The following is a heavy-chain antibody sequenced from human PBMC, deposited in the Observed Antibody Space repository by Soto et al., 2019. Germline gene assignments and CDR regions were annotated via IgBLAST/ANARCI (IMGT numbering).Heavy chain of an antibody. CDR3: AKDHRHGSDWTERKFDS. CDR1: GFTFSDYY. CDR2: ISSGGDTM. Sequence: QVQLVESGGGLVKPGGSLRLSCAASGFTFSDYYVSWIRQAPGKGLEWISYISSGGDTMYYVDSVKGRFTISRDNAKNSLYLQMDSLGAEDTALYFCAKDHRHGSDWTERKFDSWGQGTLVTVSS. D-gene: IGHD6-19*01. V-gene: IGHV3-11*01. J-gene: IGHJ4*02.